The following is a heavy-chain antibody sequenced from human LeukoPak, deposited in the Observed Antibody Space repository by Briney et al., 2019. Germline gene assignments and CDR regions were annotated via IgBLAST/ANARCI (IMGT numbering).Heavy chain of an antibody. CDR1: GFTFSTYA. J-gene: IGHJ4*02. Sequence: PGGSLRLSCAASGFTFSTYATSWVRQAPGKGLEWVSAISGSGGGTYYTDSVKGRFTISRDNSKNTLYLQMNSLRVEDTAVYYCAKDGSRAFDYWGQGTLVTVSS. CDR3: AKDGSRAFDY. V-gene: IGHV3-23*01. CDR2: ISGSGGGT.